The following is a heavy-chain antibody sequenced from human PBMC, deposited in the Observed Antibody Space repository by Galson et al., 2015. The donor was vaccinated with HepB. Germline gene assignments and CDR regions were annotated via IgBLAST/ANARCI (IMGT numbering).Heavy chain of an antibody. CDR2: IWYDGSNK. Sequence: LRLSCAASGFTFSSYGMHWVRQAPGKGLEWVAVIWYDGSNKYYADSVKGRFTISRDNSKNTLYLQMNSLRAEDTAVYYCAREGVVAASYAFDIWGQGTMVTVSS. CDR3: AREGVVAASYAFDI. D-gene: IGHD2-15*01. CDR1: GFTFSSYG. J-gene: IGHJ3*02. V-gene: IGHV3-33*01.